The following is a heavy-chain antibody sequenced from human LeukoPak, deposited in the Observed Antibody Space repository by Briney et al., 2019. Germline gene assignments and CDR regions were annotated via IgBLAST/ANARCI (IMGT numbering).Heavy chain of an antibody. CDR3: ARGRYMITFGGVIDFDY. V-gene: IGHV4-61*02. D-gene: IGHD3-16*02. Sequence: SQTLSLTCTVSGGSISSGSYYWSWIRQPAGKGLEWIGRIYTSGSTNYNPSLKSRVTISVDTSKNQFSLKLSSVTAADTAVYYCARGRYMITFGGVIDFDYWGQGTLVTVSS. CDR2: IYTSGST. CDR1: GGSISSGSYY. J-gene: IGHJ4*02.